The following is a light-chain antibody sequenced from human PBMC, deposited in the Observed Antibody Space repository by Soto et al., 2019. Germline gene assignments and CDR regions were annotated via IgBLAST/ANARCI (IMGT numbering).Light chain of an antibody. V-gene: IGKV3-15*01. J-gene: IGKJ2*01. CDR1: RNVYTN. Sequence: EIVMTQSPATLSVSSGERATLSCRASRNVYTNLVWYQQRPGQAPRLLIYGASTRATDIPGRFSGRGSGTEFTLTINGLQSEDVAVYYCQQYSNWPPEYTFGQGTKLEI. CDR3: QQYSNWPPEYT. CDR2: GAS.